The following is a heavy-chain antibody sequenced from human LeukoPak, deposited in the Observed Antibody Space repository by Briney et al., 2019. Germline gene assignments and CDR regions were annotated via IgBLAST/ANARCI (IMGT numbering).Heavy chain of an antibody. CDR2: SNSDGSTI. CDR1: GFTFSSYW. V-gene: IGHV3-74*01. Sequence: GGSLRLSCATSGFTFSSYWMHWVRQAPGKGLAWVSRSNSDGSTINYADSVKGRFTISRDNAKNTLYLQMDDLRVEDPAVYYCTRETVVPPTASLGYWGLGILVTVSS. D-gene: IGHD2-2*01. CDR3: TRETVVPPTASLGY. J-gene: IGHJ4*02.